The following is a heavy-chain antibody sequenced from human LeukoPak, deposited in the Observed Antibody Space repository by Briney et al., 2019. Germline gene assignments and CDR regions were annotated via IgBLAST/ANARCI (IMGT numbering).Heavy chain of an antibody. CDR3: ARHGPRGGSDP. CDR1: GYSISSGYY. J-gene: IGHJ5*02. D-gene: IGHD3-16*01. CDR2: IYHSGST. Sequence: SETLSLTCTVSGYSISSGYYWGWIRQPPGKGLEWIGSIYHSGSTYYNPSLKSRVTISVDTSKNQFSLKLSSVTAADTAVYYCARHGPRGGSDPWGQGTLVTVSS. V-gene: IGHV4-38-2*02.